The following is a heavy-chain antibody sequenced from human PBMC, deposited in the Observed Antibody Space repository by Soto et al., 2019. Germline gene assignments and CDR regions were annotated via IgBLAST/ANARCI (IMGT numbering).Heavy chain of an antibody. J-gene: IGHJ4*02. D-gene: IGHD2-15*01. CDR3: AREALEYCSGGSCYSRDY. V-gene: IGHV3-66*01. CDR2: IYSGGTT. CDR1: GFTVSNNY. Sequence: EVLLVESGGGLVQPGGSLRLSCAASGFTVSNNYMSWVRQAPGKGLEWVSVIYSGGTTYYSDSVKGRFTISRDNSKNTLYLQMNSLRAEDTAVYYCAREALEYCSGGSCYSRDYWGQGTLVTVSS.